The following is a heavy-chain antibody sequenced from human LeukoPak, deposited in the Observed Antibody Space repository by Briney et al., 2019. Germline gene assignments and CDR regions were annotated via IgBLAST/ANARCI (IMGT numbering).Heavy chain of an antibody. CDR1: GYSFTSYW. CDR2: IYPGDSDT. V-gene: IGHV5-51*01. Sequence: GASLKISCKGSGYSFTSYWIGWVRQMPGKGLEWMGIIYPGDSDTRYSPSFQGQVTISADKSISTAYLQWSSLKASDTAMYYCALEKGYYYDSSGYSDYWGQGTLVTVSS. D-gene: IGHD3-22*01. CDR3: ALEKGYYYDSSGYSDY. J-gene: IGHJ4*02.